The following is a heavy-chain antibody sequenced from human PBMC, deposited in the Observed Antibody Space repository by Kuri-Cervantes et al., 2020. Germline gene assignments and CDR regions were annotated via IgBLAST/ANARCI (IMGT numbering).Heavy chain of an antibody. CDR3: AKVYITVADTYYSDY. D-gene: IGHD6-19*01. J-gene: IGHJ4*02. Sequence: GVSLSLSCAASGFTFSSYAMSWVRQAPGKGLEWVSAISGSGGSTYYADSVKGRFTISRDNSKNTLYLQMNSLRAEDTAVYYCAKVYITVADTYYSDYWGQGTLVTVSS. CDR1: GFTFSSYA. V-gene: IGHV3-23*01. CDR2: ISGSGGST.